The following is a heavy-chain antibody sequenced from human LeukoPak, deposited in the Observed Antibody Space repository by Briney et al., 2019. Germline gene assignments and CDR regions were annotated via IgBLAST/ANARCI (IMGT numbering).Heavy chain of an antibody. D-gene: IGHD6-13*01. V-gene: IGHV3-21*01. CDR2: ISSSSSYI. CDR1: GFTFSSYS. Sequence: GGSLRLSCAASGFTFSSYSMNWVRQAPGKGLEWVSSISSSSSYIYYADSVKGRFTISRDNAKNSLYLQMNSLRAEDTAVYYCARDNSSSWYWVPSDYWGQGALVTVSS. J-gene: IGHJ4*02. CDR3: ARDNSSSWYWVPSDY.